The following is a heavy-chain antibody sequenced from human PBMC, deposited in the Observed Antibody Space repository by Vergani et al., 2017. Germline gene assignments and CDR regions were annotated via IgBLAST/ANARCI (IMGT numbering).Heavy chain of an antibody. CDR3: AKLLGYCSSTSCEGYMDV. V-gene: IGHV3-23*04. D-gene: IGHD2-2*01. CDR1: GFTFSSYA. Sequence: EVQLVESGGALIQPGGSLRLSCAASGFTFSSYAMSWVRQAPGKGLEWVSAISGSGGSTYYADSVKGRFTISRDNSKNTLYLQMNSLRAEDTAVYYCAKLLGYCSSTSCEGYMDVWGKGTTVTVSS. CDR2: ISGSGGST. J-gene: IGHJ6*03.